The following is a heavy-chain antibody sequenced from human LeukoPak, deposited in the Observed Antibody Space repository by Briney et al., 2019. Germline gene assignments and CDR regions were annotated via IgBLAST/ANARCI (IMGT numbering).Heavy chain of an antibody. CDR1: GGSFSGYY. CDR3: ARDYGYGDSEGAIFDY. V-gene: IGHV4-59*01. J-gene: IGHJ4*02. Sequence: SETLSLTCAVYGGSFSGYYWSWIRQPPGKGLEWIGYIYYSGSTNYNPSLKSRVTISVDTSKNQFSLKLSSVTAADTAVYYCARDYGYGDSEGAIFDYWGQGTLVTVSS. CDR2: IYYSGST. D-gene: IGHD4-17*01.